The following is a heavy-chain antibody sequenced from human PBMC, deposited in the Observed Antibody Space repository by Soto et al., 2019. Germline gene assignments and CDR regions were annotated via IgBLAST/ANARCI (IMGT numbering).Heavy chain of an antibody. CDR1: GFTLSIYS. J-gene: IGHJ6*02. CDR2: ISSSSGTI. CDR3: ARDSLVDYGMDV. Sequence: AGSLRLSCAASGFTLSIYSMNCDRQAPGNGLEWISYISSSSGTIYYADSVKGRFTVSRDNVKNSLFLQMSGLRDEDTAVYYCARDSLVDYGMDVWGQGITVTVSS. D-gene: IGHD2-2*01. V-gene: IGHV3-48*02.